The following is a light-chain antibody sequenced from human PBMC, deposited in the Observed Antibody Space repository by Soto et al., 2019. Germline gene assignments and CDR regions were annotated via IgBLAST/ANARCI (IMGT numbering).Light chain of an antibody. J-gene: IGKJ1*01. CDR3: QQYYGTPRT. CDR2: WAS. V-gene: IGKV4-1*01. Sequence: DIVMTQSPDSLAVSLGERATINCKSSQSVLYSPNNKNYLAWYQQKPRQPPKLLIAWASTRESGVPDRFSGSGSGTDFTLTSSALQAEDVAVYYCQQYYGTPRTLGQGTKVEIK. CDR1: QSVLYSPNNKNY.